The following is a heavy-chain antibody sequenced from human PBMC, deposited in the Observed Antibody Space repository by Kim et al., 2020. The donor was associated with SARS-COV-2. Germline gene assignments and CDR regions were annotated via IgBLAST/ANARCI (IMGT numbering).Heavy chain of an antibody. CDR3: AKNNPYFDY. J-gene: IGHJ4*02. CDR2: RT. Sequence: RTSNTSPVKGRFTLSRENTQNTLHLQMKSLRAEDRAVYYCAKNNPYFDYWGQGTLVTVSS. V-gene: IGHV3-23*01.